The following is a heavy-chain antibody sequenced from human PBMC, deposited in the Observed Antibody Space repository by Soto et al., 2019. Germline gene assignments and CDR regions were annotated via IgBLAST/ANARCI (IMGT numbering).Heavy chain of an antibody. CDR2: ISSSSSYI. Sequence: GGSLRLSCAASGFTFSSYSMNWVRQAPGKGLEWVSSISSSSSYIYYADSVKGRFTISRDNAKNSLYLQMNSLRAEDTAVYYCVAYPPIVVVPAAQNWFDPWGQGTLVTVSS. D-gene: IGHD2-2*01. J-gene: IGHJ5*02. CDR3: VAYPPIVVVPAAQNWFDP. CDR1: GFTFSSYS. V-gene: IGHV3-21*01.